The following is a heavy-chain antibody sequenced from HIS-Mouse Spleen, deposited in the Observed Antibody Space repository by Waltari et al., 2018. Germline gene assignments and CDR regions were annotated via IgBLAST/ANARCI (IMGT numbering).Heavy chain of an antibody. D-gene: IGHD4-4*01. CDR1: GYTFTSYD. CDR2: MKPNSRNT. CDR3: ARGLGRAGGNYYFDY. J-gene: IGHJ4*02. V-gene: IGHV1-8*01. Sequence: QVQLVQSGAEVKKPGASVKVSCKASGYTFTSYDINWVRQATGQGLEWMGWMKPNSRNTGYAQNFQGRVTMTRNTSISTAYMELSSLRSEDTAVYYCARGLGRAGGNYYFDYWGQGTLVTVSS.